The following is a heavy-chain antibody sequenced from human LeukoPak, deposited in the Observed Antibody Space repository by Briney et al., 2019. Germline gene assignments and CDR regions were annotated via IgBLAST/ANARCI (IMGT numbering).Heavy chain of an antibody. Sequence: SETLSLTCSVSGSSISNYYWSWIRQPPGKGLEWIGSIYHSGSTYYNPSLKSRVTISVDTSKNQFSLKLSSVTAADTAVYYCARLSGYYDSSGYYFGYWGQGTLVTVSS. CDR2: IYHSGST. CDR3: ARLSGYYDSSGYYFGY. D-gene: IGHD3-22*01. V-gene: IGHV4-38-2*02. CDR1: GSSISNYY. J-gene: IGHJ4*02.